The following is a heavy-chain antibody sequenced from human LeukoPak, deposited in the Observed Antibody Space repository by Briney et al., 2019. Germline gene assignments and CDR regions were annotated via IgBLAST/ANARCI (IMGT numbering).Heavy chain of an antibody. J-gene: IGHJ6*02. CDR2: IYYSGST. D-gene: IGHD1-1*01. CDR3: ASQRYNWNDEERNYYYYGMDV. Sequence: SETLSLTCTVSGGSISSYYWSWIRQPPGKGLEWIGYIYYSGSTNYNPSLKSRVTISVETSKNKCSLKLSSVTAADTAVYYCASQRYNWNDEERNYYYYGMDVWGQGTPVTVSS. V-gene: IGHV4-59*08. CDR1: GGSISSYY.